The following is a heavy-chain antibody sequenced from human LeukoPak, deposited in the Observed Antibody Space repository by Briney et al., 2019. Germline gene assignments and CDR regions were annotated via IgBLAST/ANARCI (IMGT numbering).Heavy chain of an antibody. CDR2: INSDGSST. J-gene: IGHJ4*02. D-gene: IGHD3-10*01. Sequence: PGGSLRLSCAASGFTFSSYWMHWVRQAPGKGLVWFSRINSDGSSTSYADSVKGRFTISRDNAKNTLYLQMNSLRAEDTAVYYCVWSTVWFGEINFDYWGQGTLVTVSS. CDR1: GFTFSSYW. CDR3: VWSTVWFGEINFDY. V-gene: IGHV3-74*01.